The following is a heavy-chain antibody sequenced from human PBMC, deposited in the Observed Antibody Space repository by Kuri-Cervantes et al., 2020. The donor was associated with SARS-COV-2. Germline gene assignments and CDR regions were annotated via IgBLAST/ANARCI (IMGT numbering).Heavy chain of an antibody. Sequence: ESLRLSCTVSGGSISSYYWSWIRQPPGKGLEWIGYIYYSGSTNYNPSLKSRVTISVDTSKNQFSLKLSSVTAADPAVYYCARLYSSGWYVEYFQHWGQGTLVTVSS. J-gene: IGHJ1*01. CDR1: GGSISSYY. CDR3: ARLYSSGWYVEYFQH. D-gene: IGHD6-19*01. CDR2: IYYSGST. V-gene: IGHV4-59*01.